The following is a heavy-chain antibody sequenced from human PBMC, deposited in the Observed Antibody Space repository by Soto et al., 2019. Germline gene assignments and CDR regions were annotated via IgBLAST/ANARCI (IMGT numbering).Heavy chain of an antibody. V-gene: IGHV5-51*01. CDR3: AKTDGYEVEY. CDR2: IYPGDSDT. D-gene: IGHD5-18*01. CDR1: GYSFVSYW. J-gene: IGHJ4*02. Sequence: ETLSLTCAVSGYSFVSYWIAWVRQMPGKGLEWMGSIYPGDSDTTYSPSIQGQVTISADKSSTTVYLQWNTLKASDTAMYYCAKTDGYEVEYWGQGTQVTVSS.